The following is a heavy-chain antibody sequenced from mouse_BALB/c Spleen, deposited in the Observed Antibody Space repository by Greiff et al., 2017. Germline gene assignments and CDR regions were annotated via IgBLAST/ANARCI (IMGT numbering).Heavy chain of an antibody. J-gene: IGHJ2*01. CDR2: IYPGNSDT. Sequence: VQLQQSGTVLARPGASVKMSCKASGYTFTSYWMHWVKQRPGQGLEWIGAIYPGNSDTSYNQKFKGKAKLTAVTSTSTAYMELSSLTNEDSAVYDCARYGGDYYGSSYGFDDWGQGTTLTVSS. V-gene: IGHV1-5*01. CDR1: GYTFTSYW. CDR3: ARYGGDYYGSSYGFDD. D-gene: IGHD1-1*01.